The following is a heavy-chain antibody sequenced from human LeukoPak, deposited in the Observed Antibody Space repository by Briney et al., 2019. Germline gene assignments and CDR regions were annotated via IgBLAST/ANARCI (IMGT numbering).Heavy chain of an antibody. V-gene: IGHV3-74*01. J-gene: IGHJ4*02. CDR1: GFTFSNYM. CDR3: LRDLNWSLDQ. Sequence: GGSLRLSCAASGFTFSNYMMHWVRQAPGEGLVWVLRIKSDGITITYADSVKGRFTISRDNAKNTLYLQMNSLRAEDTAVYYCLRDLNWSLDQWGQGTLVTVSS. D-gene: IGHD1-20*01. CDR2: IKSDGITI.